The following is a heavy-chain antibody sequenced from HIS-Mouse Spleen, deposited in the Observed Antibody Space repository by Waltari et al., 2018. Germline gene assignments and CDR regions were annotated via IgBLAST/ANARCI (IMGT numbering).Heavy chain of an antibody. CDR1: GGSISSSSYH. V-gene: IGHV4-39*07. D-gene: IGHD6-13*01. CDR2: IYYSGST. Sequence: QLQLQESGPGLVKPSETLSLTCTVSGGSISSSSYHWGRIRQPPGKGLVWIGSIYYSGSTYYNPSLKSRVTISVDTSKNQFSLKLSSVTAADTAVYYCAREIPYSSSWYDWYFDLWGRGTLVTVSS. CDR3: AREIPYSSSWYDWYFDL. J-gene: IGHJ2*01.